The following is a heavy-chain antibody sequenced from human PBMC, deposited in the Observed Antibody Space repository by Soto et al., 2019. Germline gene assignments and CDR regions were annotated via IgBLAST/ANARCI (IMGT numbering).Heavy chain of an antibody. J-gene: IGHJ4*02. Sequence: QVQLVASGGGVVQPGRSLRLSCAASGFTFSMYVMHWVRQAPGKGLEWVAVMAYDGNREYYVDSVKGRFFVSRDNSKNTLYLQMTSLRPEDTAVYYWARVGGSFYGAWDSWGQGAVVTVSS. CDR2: MAYDGNRE. V-gene: IGHV3-30-3*01. D-gene: IGHD1-26*01. CDR3: ARVGGSFYGAWDS. CDR1: GFTFSMYV.